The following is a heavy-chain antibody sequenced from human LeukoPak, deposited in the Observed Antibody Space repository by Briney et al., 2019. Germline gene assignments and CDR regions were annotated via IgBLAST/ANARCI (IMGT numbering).Heavy chain of an antibody. V-gene: IGHV3-23*01. CDR3: ARDIYSYGFRPPYFLDY. CDR1: RFTFSSYA. J-gene: IGHJ4*02. Sequence: PGGSLGLSCAASRFTFSSYAMSWVRQAPGKGLEWVSVISGSGDSTWYADSVKGRFTISRDNAKNSLYLQMNSLRAEDTALYYCARDIYSYGFRPPYFLDYWGQGTLVTVSS. D-gene: IGHD5-18*01. CDR2: ISGSGDST.